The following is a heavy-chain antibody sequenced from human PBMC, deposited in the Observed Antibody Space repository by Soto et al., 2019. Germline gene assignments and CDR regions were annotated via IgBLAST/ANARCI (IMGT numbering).Heavy chain of an antibody. CDR1: GGSISSGNYY. CDR3: AREITIIALDAFDI. D-gene: IGHD3-22*01. CDR2: IYYRGNT. Sequence: SETLSLTCTVSGGSISSGNYYWTWIRQPPGKGLEWIGYIYYRGNTYYIPSLKSRLTISVDTSRNQFFLKLSSVTVADTAVYYCAREITIIALDAFDIWGQGTMVTVSS. V-gene: IGHV4-30-4*01. J-gene: IGHJ3*02.